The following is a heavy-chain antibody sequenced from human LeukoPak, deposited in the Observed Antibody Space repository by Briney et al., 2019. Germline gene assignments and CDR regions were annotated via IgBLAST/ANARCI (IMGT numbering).Heavy chain of an antibody. CDR2: ISYDGSNK. D-gene: IGHD6-13*01. CDR3: AKMDGRDSRYDGIDY. V-gene: IGHV3-30*18. Sequence: GGSLRLSCAASGFTFSSYGMHWVRQAPGKGLEWVAVISYDGSNKYYADSVKGRFTISRDNSKNTLYLQMNSLRAEDTAVYYCAKMDGRDSRYDGIDYWGQGTLVTVSS. CDR1: GFTFSSYG. J-gene: IGHJ4*02.